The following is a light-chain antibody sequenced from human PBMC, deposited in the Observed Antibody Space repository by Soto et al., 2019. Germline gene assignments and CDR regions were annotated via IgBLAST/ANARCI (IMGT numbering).Light chain of an antibody. CDR1: SSDVGGYNY. Sequence: QSALTQPRSVSGSPGQSVTISCTGTSSDVGGYNYVSWYQQHPGKAPKLMIYDVSKRPSGVPDRCSGSKSGNTASLNISGLQAEDEAAYYCCSFAGSSTLVFGTGTKVTVL. CDR3: CSFAGSSTLV. J-gene: IGLJ1*01. CDR2: DVS. V-gene: IGLV2-11*01.